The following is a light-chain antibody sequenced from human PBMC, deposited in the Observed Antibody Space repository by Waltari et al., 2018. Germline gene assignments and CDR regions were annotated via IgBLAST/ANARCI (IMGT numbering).Light chain of an antibody. CDR1: SAHSGYA. J-gene: IGLJ2*01. V-gene: IGLV4-69*01. Sequence: QVVLTQSPSASASLGAPVKLTCTLRSAHSGYAIPWHQQQPEKGPRYLMKLNSDGSHIKADGIPDRFSGSSSGAERYLTISSVQSEDEADYYCQTWDTPFRVFGAGTKLTVL. CDR2: LNSDGSH. CDR3: QTWDTPFRV.